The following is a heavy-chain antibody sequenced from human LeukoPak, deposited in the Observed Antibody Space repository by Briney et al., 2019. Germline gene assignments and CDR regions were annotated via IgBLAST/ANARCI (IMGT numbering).Heavy chain of an antibody. J-gene: IGHJ4*02. D-gene: IGHD6-13*01. Sequence: SETLSLTCTVSGGSFSNYYCNWIRQPPGKGLEWIGYISYSGSTNYNPSLKSRVTISVDTSKHQFSLRLSSMTAADTAVYYCAREAGYFDYWGQGTLVTVSS. V-gene: IGHV4-59*13. CDR3: AREAGYFDY. CDR1: GGSFSNYY. CDR2: ISYSGST.